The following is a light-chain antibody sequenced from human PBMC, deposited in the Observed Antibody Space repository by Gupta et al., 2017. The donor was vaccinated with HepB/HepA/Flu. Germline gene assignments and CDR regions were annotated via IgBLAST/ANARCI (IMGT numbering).Light chain of an antibody. J-gene: IGKJ1*01. CDR2: MAS. Sequence: DIQMTQSPSPLSASVGDRVTITCRASQSINTWLAWYQQKQGKAPKLLIYMASSLESGVPSRFSGSGSETEFTLTVSGLQPDDFATYYCQQYSSYPRTFGQGTKVEIK. V-gene: IGKV1-5*03. CDR3: QQYSSYPRT. CDR1: QSINTW.